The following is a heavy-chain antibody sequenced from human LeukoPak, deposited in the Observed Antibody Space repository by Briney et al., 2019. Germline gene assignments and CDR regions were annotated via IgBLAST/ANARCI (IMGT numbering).Heavy chain of an antibody. Sequence: ASVKVSCKASGYTFTSYDINWVRQATGQGLEWMGWMNPNSGNTGYAQKFQGRVTMTRNTSISTVYMELSSLRSEDTAVYYCARAPEWGKANYYYYMDVWGKGTMVTVSS. CDR3: ARAPEWGKANYYYYMDV. V-gene: IGHV1-8*01. CDR1: GYTFTSYD. CDR2: MNPNSGNT. D-gene: IGHD1-26*01. J-gene: IGHJ6*03.